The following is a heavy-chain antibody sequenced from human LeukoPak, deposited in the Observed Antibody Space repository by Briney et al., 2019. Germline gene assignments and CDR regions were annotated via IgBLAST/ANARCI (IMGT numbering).Heavy chain of an antibody. Sequence: GGSLRLSCVASGFPFSSYGMHWVRQAPGKGLEWVAVISYDGSNKYYADSVKGRFTISRDNSKNTLYLQMNSLRAEDTAVYYCARGRRYYYDSSGYYPRDAFDIWGQGTMVTVSS. CDR1: GFPFSSYG. D-gene: IGHD3-22*01. J-gene: IGHJ3*02. V-gene: IGHV3-30*19. CDR3: ARGRRYYYDSSGYYPRDAFDI. CDR2: ISYDGSNK.